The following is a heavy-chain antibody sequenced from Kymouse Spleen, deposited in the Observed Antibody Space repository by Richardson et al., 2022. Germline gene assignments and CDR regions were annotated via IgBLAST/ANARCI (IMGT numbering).Heavy chain of an antibody. CDR1: GFTFSSYD. Sequence: EVQLVESGGGLVQPGGSLRLSCAASGFTFSSYDMHWVRQATGKGLEWVSAIGTAGDTYYPGSVKGRFTISRENAKNSLYLQMNSLRAGDTAVYYCARVGSSGWSPYGMDVWGQGTTVTVSS. V-gene: IGHV3-13*01. CDR3: ARVGSSGWSPYGMDV. J-gene: IGHJ6*02. CDR2: IGTAGDT. D-gene: IGHD6-19*01.